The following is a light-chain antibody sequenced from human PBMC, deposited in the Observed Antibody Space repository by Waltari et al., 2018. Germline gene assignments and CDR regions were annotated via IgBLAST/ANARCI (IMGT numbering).Light chain of an antibody. CDR3: QQYGSSPWT. Sequence: EIVLTQSPGALSLSPRERATLSCGASQSVSSTFLAWYQQRPGQAPRLLIYGASSRATGIPDRFSGSGSGTDFTLTISRLEPEDFAVYYCQQYGSSPWTFGQGTKVEVK. CDR2: GAS. J-gene: IGKJ1*01. V-gene: IGKV3-20*01. CDR1: QSVSSTF.